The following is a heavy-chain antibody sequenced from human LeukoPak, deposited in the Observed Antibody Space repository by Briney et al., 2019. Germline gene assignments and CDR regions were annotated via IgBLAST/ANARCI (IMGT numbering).Heavy chain of an antibody. CDR2: IYSGGST. CDR3: ARGEDGYIDY. J-gene: IGHJ4*02. Sequence: PGGSLRLSCAASGFTVSSNYMSWVRQAPGKGLEWVSVIYSGGSTYYADSVKGRFTISRDNSKNTLYLRTNSLRAEDTAVYYCARGEDGYIDYWGQGTLVTVSS. V-gene: IGHV3-53*01. D-gene: IGHD5-24*01. CDR1: GFTVSSNY.